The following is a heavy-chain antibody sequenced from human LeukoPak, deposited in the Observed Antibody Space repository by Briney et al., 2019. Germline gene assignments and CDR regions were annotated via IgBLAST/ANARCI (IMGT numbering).Heavy chain of an antibody. Sequence: SETLSLTCTVSGDSITSGSYYWSWIRQPAGKGLEWIGRIYIRGTTSDNPSLKSRVTISVDTSKNQFSLKLSSVTAADTAVYYCARGYRFYFDYWGQGTLVSVSS. J-gene: IGHJ4*02. CDR2: IYIRGTT. CDR1: GDSITSGSYY. V-gene: IGHV4-61*02. CDR3: ARGYRFYFDY. D-gene: IGHD1-26*01.